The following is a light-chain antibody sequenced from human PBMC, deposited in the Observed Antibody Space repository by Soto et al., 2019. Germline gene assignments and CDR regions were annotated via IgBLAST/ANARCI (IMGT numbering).Light chain of an antibody. Sequence: QSVLTQPASVSGSPGQSITISCTGTSSDFGGYNYVSWYQQHPGKAPKLMIYDVNNRPSGVSDRFSGSKSGNTASLTISGLQAEDEADYFCSSYTSSSTLYVFGAGTKVTV. J-gene: IGLJ1*01. CDR2: DVN. CDR3: SSYTSSSTLYV. V-gene: IGLV2-14*01. CDR1: SSDFGGYNY.